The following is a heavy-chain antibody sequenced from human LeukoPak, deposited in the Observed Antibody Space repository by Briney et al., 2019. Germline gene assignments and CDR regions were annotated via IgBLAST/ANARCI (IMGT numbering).Heavy chain of an antibody. Sequence: GGSLRLSCAASGFTFSSYGMHWVRQAPGKGLEWVAFIRYDGSNKYYADSVKGRFTISRDNSKNTLYLQMNSLRAEDTAVYYCAKDRSGSHTPGGTFDIWGQGTMVTVSS. J-gene: IGHJ3*02. D-gene: IGHD1-26*01. CDR2: IRYDGSNK. CDR3: AKDRSGSHTPGGTFDI. CDR1: GFTFSSYG. V-gene: IGHV3-30*02.